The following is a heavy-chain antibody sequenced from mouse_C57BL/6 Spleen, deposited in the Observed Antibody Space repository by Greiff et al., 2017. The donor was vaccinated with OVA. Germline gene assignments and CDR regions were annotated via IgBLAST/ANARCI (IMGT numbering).Heavy chain of an antibody. CDR2: IYPRSGNT. CDR3: APGGGLFDY. J-gene: IGHJ2*01. CDR1: GYTFTSYG. V-gene: IGHV1-81*01. Sequence: QVQLKESGAELARPGASVKLSCKASGYTFTSYGISWVKQRTGQGLEWIGEIYPRSGNTYYNEKYKGKATLTADKSSSPAYMELRRLTSEDSAGYFCAPGGGLFDYWGQGTTLTVSS.